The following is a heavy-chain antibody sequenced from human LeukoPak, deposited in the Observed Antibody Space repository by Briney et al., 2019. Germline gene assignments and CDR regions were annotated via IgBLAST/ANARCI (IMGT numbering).Heavy chain of an antibody. CDR1: GFTFSSYA. Sequence: GGSLRLSCAASGFTFSSYAMHWVRQAPGKGLVWVSRINTDGSSTSYADSVKGRFTISRDNAKNTLYLQMNSLRAEDTAVYYCAREGWGQDFDYWGQGTLVTVSS. D-gene: IGHD3-16*01. CDR3: AREGWGQDFDY. CDR2: INTDGSST. J-gene: IGHJ4*02. V-gene: IGHV3-74*01.